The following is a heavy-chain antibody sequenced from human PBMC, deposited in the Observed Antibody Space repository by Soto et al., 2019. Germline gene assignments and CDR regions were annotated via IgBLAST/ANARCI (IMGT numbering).Heavy chain of an antibody. Sequence: PSETLSLTCTVSGGSVSSGSYYWSWIRQPPGKGLEWIGYIYYSGSTNYNPSLKSRVTISVDTSKNQFSLKLSSVTAADTAVYYGASGPHQDYYYSSGYSDYWGQVTLVTVS. CDR1: GGSVSSGSYY. V-gene: IGHV4-61*01. D-gene: IGHD3-22*01. CDR3: ASGPHQDYYYSSGYSDY. CDR2: IYYSGST. J-gene: IGHJ4*02.